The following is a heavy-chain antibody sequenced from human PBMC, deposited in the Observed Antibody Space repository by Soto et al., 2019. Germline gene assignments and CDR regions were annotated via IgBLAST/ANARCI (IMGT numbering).Heavy chain of an antibody. CDR2: ISGSGDLT. Sequence: GGSLRPSCAASGFTPSNYAISWVRQAPGRGLEWVSSISGSGDLTYYADSVKGRFTISRDNSENMVYLQMNSLRAEDTAVYYCAKDRAITMIVVPHAFDIWGQGTMVTVS. CDR3: AKDRAITMIVVPHAFDI. V-gene: IGHV3-23*01. J-gene: IGHJ3*02. CDR1: GFTPSNYA. D-gene: IGHD3-22*01.